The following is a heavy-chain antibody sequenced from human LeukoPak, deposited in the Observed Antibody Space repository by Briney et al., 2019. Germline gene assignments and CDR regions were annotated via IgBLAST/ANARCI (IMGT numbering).Heavy chain of an antibody. Sequence: SETLSLTCAVSGGSISSGGYSWSWIRQPPGKGLEWIGYIYYSGSTYYNPSLKSRVTISVDTSKNQFSLKLSSVTAADTAVYYCARAKIAAAGTYYFDYWGQGTLVTVSS. J-gene: IGHJ4*02. CDR3: ARAKIAAAGTYYFDY. D-gene: IGHD6-13*01. CDR2: IYYSGST. CDR1: GGSISSGGYS. V-gene: IGHV4-30-4*07.